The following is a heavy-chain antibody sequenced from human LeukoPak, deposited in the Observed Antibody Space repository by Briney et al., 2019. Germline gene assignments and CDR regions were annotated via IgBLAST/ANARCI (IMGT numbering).Heavy chain of an antibody. Sequence: SETLSLTXAVYGGSFSGYFWSWIRQPPGKGLEWIGEINHSGSTNYNPSLKSRVTISVDTSKSQFSLKLSSVTAADTAVYYCARFHCSGGSCYSIDYWGQGTLVTVSS. CDR3: ARFHCSGGSCYSIDY. D-gene: IGHD2-15*01. CDR2: INHSGST. J-gene: IGHJ4*02. V-gene: IGHV4-34*01. CDR1: GGSFSGYF.